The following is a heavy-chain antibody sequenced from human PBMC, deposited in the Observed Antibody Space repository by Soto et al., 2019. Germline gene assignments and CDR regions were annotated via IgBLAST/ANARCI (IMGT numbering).Heavy chain of an antibody. D-gene: IGHD1-1*01. CDR2: IYDSGST. CDR1: GGFISSTSYS. J-gene: IGHJ6*02. V-gene: IGHV4-39*01. Sequence: PSETLSLTCGVSGGFISSTSYSWVWIRQSPGKGLEWIGTIYDSGSTHYNPSLKSRVTISVDTSKNHFSLTLSSVTAADTAVYYCARHGRSTAILQLRHYGMDVWGQGTTVTVSS. CDR3: ARHGRSTAILQLRHYGMDV.